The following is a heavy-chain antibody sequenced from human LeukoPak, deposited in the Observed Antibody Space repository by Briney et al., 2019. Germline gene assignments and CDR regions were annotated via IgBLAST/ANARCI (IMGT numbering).Heavy chain of an antibody. D-gene: IGHD3-10*01. V-gene: IGHV4-34*01. J-gene: IGHJ6*03. CDR3: ARDRRDYGSGSYYPHYYYYYMDV. CDR2: INHSGST. Sequence: SETLSHTCAVYGGSFSGYYWSWIRQPPGKGLEWIGEINHSGSTNYNPSLKSRVTISVDTSKNQFSLKLSSVTAADTAVYYCARDRRDYGSGSYYPHYYYYYMDVWGKGTTVTVSS. CDR1: GGSFSGYY.